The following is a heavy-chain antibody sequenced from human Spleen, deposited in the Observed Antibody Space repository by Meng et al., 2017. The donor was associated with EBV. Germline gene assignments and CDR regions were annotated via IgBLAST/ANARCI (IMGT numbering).Heavy chain of an antibody. CDR2: THHGGNT. J-gene: IGHJ4*02. V-gene: IGHV4-4*02. D-gene: IGHD6-13*01. Sequence: QLRRQESGPGLVKPSATLSLTCVVSVGSITSTNWWSWVRQPPGKGLEWIGETHHGGNTNYNTSLQSRVTISVDKSKSQFSLQLTSVTAADTALYYCASHLVTPGTRGFDHWGPGILVTVSS. CDR1: VGSITSTNW. CDR3: ASHLVTPGTRGFDH.